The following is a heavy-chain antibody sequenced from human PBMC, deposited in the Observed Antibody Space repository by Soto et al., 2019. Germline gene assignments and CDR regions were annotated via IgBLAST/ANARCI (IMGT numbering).Heavy chain of an antibody. CDR1: GFTFSTYW. J-gene: IGHJ4*02. Sequence: VGSLRLPCAASGFTFSTYWMSWVRQVPGKGLEWLANIKEDGSEKYYVDSVKGRFTSSRDNAKYSLYLQMNSLRADDTAIYYCASHPPRGDYNKYATTYWGQGTPVTFS. CDR2: IKEDGSEK. CDR3: ASHPPRGDYNKYATTY. D-gene: IGHD4-4*01. V-gene: IGHV3-7*03.